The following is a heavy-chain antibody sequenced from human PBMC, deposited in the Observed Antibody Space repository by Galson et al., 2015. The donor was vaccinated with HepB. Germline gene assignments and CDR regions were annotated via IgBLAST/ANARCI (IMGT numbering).Heavy chain of an antibody. CDR1: GFTFVDYA. D-gene: IGHD3-22*01. V-gene: IGHV3-49*03. CDR3: TRAPRDYYDSSGYEWPFDY. Sequence: SLRLSCAASGFTFVDYAMSWFRQAPGKWLEWVGLIRSKAYGGTAEYAASVQGRFTISRDTSKSIAYLHMNRLKTEDTAVYYCTRAPRDYYDSSGYEWPFDYWDQGTLVTVSS. CDR2: IRSKAYGGTA. J-gene: IGHJ4*02.